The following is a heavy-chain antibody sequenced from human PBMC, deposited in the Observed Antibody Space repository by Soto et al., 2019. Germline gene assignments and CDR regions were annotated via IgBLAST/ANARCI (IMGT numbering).Heavy chain of an antibody. D-gene: IGHD2-15*01. CDR2: ISSSSSTI. V-gene: IGHV3-48*02. Sequence: PVGFLRLSCAASGVTFISYSMNWVRQAPGKGLEWVSYISSSSSTIYYADSVKGRFTISRDNAKNSLYLQMNSLRDEDTAVYYCAREMAALNYFDYWGQGTLVTVSS. CDR3: AREMAALNYFDY. CDR1: GVTFISYS. J-gene: IGHJ4*02.